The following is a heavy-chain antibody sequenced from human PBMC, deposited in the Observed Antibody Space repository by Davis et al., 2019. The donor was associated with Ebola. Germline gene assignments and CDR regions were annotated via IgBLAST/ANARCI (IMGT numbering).Heavy chain of an antibody. CDR3: ARVHYRCSSTSCYAFDI. D-gene: IGHD2-2*01. Sequence: PGGSLRLSCAASGFTVSSNYMSWVRQAPGKGLEWVSVIYSGGSTYYADSVKGRFTISRDNSKNTLYLQMNSLRAEDTAVYYCARVHYRCSSTSCYAFDIWGQGTMVTVSS. V-gene: IGHV3-53*05. J-gene: IGHJ3*02. CDR1: GFTVSSNY. CDR2: IYSGGST.